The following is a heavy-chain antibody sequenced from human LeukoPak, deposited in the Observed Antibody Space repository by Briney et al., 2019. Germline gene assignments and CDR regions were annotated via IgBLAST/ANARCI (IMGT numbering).Heavy chain of an antibody. CDR2: IYYTET. CDR1: GGSVSNYY. CDR3: ARGVSIRTVVTPGYYYYMDV. D-gene: IGHD4-23*01. Sequence: SETLSLTCTVSGGSVSNYYWSWIRQSPGKGLEWIGYIYYTETSYNPSLKSRVTISADTSKNQFSLKLYSVTAADTAVYYCARGVSIRTVVTPGYYYYMDVWGKGTTVTISS. J-gene: IGHJ6*03. V-gene: IGHV4-59*02.